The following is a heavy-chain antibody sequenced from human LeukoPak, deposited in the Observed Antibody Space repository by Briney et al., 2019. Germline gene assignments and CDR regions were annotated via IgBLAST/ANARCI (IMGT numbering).Heavy chain of an antibody. CDR3: ARGLGYSSGWYEGY. J-gene: IGHJ4*02. CDR2: IYYSGST. V-gene: IGHV4-59*01. D-gene: IGHD6-19*01. Sequence: SETLSLTCTVSGGSISSYYWSWIRQPPGKGLEWIGYIYYSGSTNYNPSLKSRVTISVDTSKNQFSLKLSSVTAADTAVYYCARGLGYSSGWYEGYWGQGTLVTVSS. CDR1: GGSISSYY.